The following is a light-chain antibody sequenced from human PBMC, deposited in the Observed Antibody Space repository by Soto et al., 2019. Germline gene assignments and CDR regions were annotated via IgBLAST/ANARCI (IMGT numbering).Light chain of an antibody. CDR3: QSFDRKPRVL. J-gene: IGLJ2*01. Sequence: QSVLTQPPSVSGAPGERVTISCTGSGSNIGAGYDVHWYQQLPGTAPRLLIYSNNNRPSGVPDRFSGSRSGASASLAITGLQAEDEANYYCQSFDRKPRVLFGGGTKVTVL. V-gene: IGLV1-40*01. CDR2: SNN. CDR1: GSNIGAGYD.